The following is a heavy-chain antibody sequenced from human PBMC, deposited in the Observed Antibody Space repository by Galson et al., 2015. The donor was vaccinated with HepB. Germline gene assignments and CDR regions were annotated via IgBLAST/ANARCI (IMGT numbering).Heavy chain of an antibody. CDR2: RYYSGNT. Sequence: LSLTCTVSGGSVTSGTYFWSWIRQPPGKGLEWIGYRYYSGNTNYNPSLKSRITLSLDTPKNQLSLKLNSVTAADTAVYYCARGVGYCAATGCYSFDSWGQGTLVTVSS. J-gene: IGHJ4*02. D-gene: IGHD2-2*03. V-gene: IGHV4-61*01. CDR3: ARGVGYCAATGCYSFDS. CDR1: GGSVTSGTYF.